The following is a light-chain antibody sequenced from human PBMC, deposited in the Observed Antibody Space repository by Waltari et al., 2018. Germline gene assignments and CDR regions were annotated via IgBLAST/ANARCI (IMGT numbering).Light chain of an antibody. CDR3: SSYTTSNTHVV. V-gene: IGLV2-14*01. J-gene: IGLJ2*01. Sequence: QSALTQPASVSGSPGQSITISCTGTSSDIGAYNYVSWYQQHPGKAPKLMIFEVSNRPSGVSHRFSGSKSGSTASLTISGLQTEDEADYYCSSYTTSNTHVVFGGGTKLTVL. CDR2: EVS. CDR1: SSDIGAYNY.